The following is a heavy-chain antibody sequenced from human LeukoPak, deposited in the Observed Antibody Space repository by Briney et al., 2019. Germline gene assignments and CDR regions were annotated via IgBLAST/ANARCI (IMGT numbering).Heavy chain of an antibody. CDR2: INHSGST. J-gene: IGHJ6*02. CDR3: ARDPDPTYYYYYGMDV. Sequence: SETLSLTCAVYGGSFSGYYRSWIRQPPGKGLEWIGEINHSGSTNYNPSLKSRVTISVDTSKNQFSLKLSSVTAADTAVYYCARDPDPTYYYYYGMDVWGQGTTVTVSS. CDR1: GGSFSGYY. V-gene: IGHV4-34*01.